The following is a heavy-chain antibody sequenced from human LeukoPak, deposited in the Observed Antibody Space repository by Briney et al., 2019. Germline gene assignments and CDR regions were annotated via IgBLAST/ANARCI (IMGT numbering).Heavy chain of an antibody. CDR3: ARVEASGYDYGAFDY. CDR2: IKQDGSAK. Sequence: GGSLRLSCEVSGFTFSTYWMNWVRQAPGKELQWVANIKQDGSAKYYVDSVKGRFTISRDNAKNSLYLQMNSLRAEDTAVYYCARVEASGYDYGAFDYWGQGTLVTVSS. V-gene: IGHV3-7*01. CDR1: GFTFSTYW. D-gene: IGHD5-12*01. J-gene: IGHJ4*02.